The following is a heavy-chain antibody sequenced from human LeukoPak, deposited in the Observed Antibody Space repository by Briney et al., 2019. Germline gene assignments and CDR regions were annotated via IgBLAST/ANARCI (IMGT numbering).Heavy chain of an antibody. J-gene: IGHJ6*03. CDR2: ISSSGSTI. CDR3: ARSDGSGSLYYYYYMDV. Sequence: GGSLRLSCAASGFTFSDYYMSWIRQAPGKGLEWVSYISSSGSTIYYADSVKGRFTIPRDNAKNSLYLQMNSLRAEDTGVYYCARSDGSGSLYYYYYMDVWGKGTTVTISS. D-gene: IGHD3-10*01. V-gene: IGHV3-11*01. CDR1: GFTFSDYY.